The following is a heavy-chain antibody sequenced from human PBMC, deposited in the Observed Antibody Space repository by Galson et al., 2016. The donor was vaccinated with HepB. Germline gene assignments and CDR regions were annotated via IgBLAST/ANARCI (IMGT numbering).Heavy chain of an antibody. J-gene: IGHJ3*01. D-gene: IGHD3-10*01. Sequence: SLRLSCAASGLTLNNFVINWIRQAPGKGLEWVSGISVSGDHVYYADSVKGRLTIYRDEATNTLYLQMNSLRAEDTALYYCARDRGYRALDLWGQGTTVTVSS. CDR3: ARDRGYRALDL. CDR1: GLTLNNFV. CDR2: ISVSGDHV. V-gene: IGHV3-23*01.